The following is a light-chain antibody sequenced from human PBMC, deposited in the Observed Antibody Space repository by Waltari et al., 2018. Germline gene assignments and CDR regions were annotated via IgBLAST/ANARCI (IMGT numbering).Light chain of an antibody. CDR3: QQSYSTPYT. V-gene: IGKV1-39*01. Sequence: DIQMTQSPSSLSASVGDRVTVTCRASQSISSFLNWYQQKPGKAPKLLIYAASSLQSGVPSRFSVIGSGTYFTLTISTLQPEDFATYYCQQSYSTPYTFGQGTKLEIK. CDR2: AAS. J-gene: IGKJ2*01. CDR1: QSISSF.